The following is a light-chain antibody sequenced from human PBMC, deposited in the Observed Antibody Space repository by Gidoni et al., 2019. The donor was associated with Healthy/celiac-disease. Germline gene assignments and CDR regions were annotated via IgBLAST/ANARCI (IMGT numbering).Light chain of an antibody. V-gene: IGKV1-39*01. CDR1: QRISSY. J-gene: IGKJ5*01. CDR2: AAS. Sequence: IQLTHSPSSLSASVGDRVTITCRASQRISSYLYWYQQKPGKAPKLLIYAASSLQSGVPSSVSGSGSGTDLTLTISSMQPEDFATYYCQQSYSTAITFGQXTRLEIK. CDR3: QQSYSTAIT.